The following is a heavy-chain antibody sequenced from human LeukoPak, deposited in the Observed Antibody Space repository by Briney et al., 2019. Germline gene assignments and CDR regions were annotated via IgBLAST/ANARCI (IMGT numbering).Heavy chain of an antibody. Sequence: GGSLRLSCEAYGFTFNDYGMSWVRQAPGQGPEWVSGITWNGEIIDYAASVKGRFTISRDNAKNSLYLRMNSLRDEDTALYYCARGGGSIRHSYYYYVDVWGKGTTVTVSS. V-gene: IGHV3-20*04. J-gene: IGHJ6*03. D-gene: IGHD2-15*01. CDR2: ITWNGEII. CDR1: GFTFNDYG. CDR3: ARGGGSIRHSYYYYVDV.